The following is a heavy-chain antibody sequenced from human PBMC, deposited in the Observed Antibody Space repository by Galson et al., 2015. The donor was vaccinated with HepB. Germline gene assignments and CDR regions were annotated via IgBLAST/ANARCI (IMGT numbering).Heavy chain of an antibody. CDR1: GFTFSNAW. V-gene: IGHV3-15*01. Sequence: SLRLSCAASGFTFSNAWMSWVRQAPGKGLEWVGRIKSKTDGGTTDYAAPVKGRFTISRDDSKNTLYLQMNSLKTEDTAVYYCTTMAPEIDTAMVFWSYYYYGMDVWGQGTTVTVSS. D-gene: IGHD5-18*01. CDR3: TTMAPEIDTAMVFWSYYYYGMDV. J-gene: IGHJ6*02. CDR2: IKSKTDGGTT.